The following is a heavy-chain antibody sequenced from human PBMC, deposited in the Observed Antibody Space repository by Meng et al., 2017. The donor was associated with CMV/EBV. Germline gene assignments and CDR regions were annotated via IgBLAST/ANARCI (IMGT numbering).Heavy chain of an antibody. CDR2: SDGATTI. D-gene: IGHD3-22*01. V-gene: IGHV3-48*03. CDR1: GFTFRSYE. Sequence: GESLQISCAASGFTFRSYEMNWVRQAPGKGLEWVSYSDGATTIYYADSAKGRFTISRDNAKNSLYLQMNSLRAEDTAVDYCAPKGSGYYYYYYAMDVWGQGTTVTVSS. J-gene: IGHJ6*02. CDR3: APKGSGYYYYYYAMDV.